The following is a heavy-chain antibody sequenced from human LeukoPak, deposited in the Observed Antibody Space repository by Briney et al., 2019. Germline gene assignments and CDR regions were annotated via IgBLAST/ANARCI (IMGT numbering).Heavy chain of an antibody. D-gene: IGHD2-2*01. CDR3: ARDPCHGALDY. CDR2: INPSGGST. J-gene: IGHJ4*02. CDR1: GDIFTSYY. V-gene: IGHV1-46*01. Sequence: WASVKVSCKTFGDIFTSYYMRWVRQAPGQGLEWVGTINPSGGSTSYAQKFQGRVTMTRDTSTSTVYMELSSLRSEDTAVYYCARDPCHGALDYWGQGALVTVSS.